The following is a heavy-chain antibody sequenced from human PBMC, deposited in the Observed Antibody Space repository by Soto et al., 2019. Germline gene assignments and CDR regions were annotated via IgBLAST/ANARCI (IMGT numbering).Heavy chain of an antibody. Sequence: EVQLVESGGGLVKPGWSLRLSCSASGFTFSSYSMNWVRQAPGKGLEWVSSISSSISYIYYADSVKGRVTISRDNAKNSLYRQMNSLRAEDTAVYYCARDRSGWDLDYWGQGTLVTVSS. D-gene: IGHD6-19*01. CDR2: ISSSISYI. CDR1: GFTFSSYS. CDR3: ARDRSGWDLDY. V-gene: IGHV3-21*01. J-gene: IGHJ4*02.